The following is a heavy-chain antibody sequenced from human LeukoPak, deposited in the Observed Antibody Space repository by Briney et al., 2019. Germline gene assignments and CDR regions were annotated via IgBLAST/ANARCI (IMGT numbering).Heavy chain of an antibody. CDR3: ATAFSHLELRDY. J-gene: IGHJ4*02. V-gene: IGHV1-24*01. CDR1: GYTLTELS. CDR2: FDPEDGET. Sequence: ASVKVSCKVSGYTLTELSMHWVRQAPGKGLEWMGGFDPEDGETIYAQKFQGRVTMTEDTSTDTAYMELSSLRSVDTAVYYCATAFSHLELRDYWGQGTLVTVSS. D-gene: IGHD1-7*01.